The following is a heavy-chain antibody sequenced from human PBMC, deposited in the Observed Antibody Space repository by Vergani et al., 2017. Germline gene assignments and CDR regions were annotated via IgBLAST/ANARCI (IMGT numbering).Heavy chain of an antibody. CDR1: GGSISSGGYY. Sequence: QVQLQESGPGLVKPSQTLSLTCTVSGGSISSGGYYWSWIRQHPGKGLEWLGYIYYSGSTYYNPSLKSRVTISVDTSKNQFSLKLSAVTAAGTSVYYCARGMDEYGDYVEFRGVDIWGEGTMVTVSS. J-gene: IGHJ3*02. V-gene: IGHV4-31*03. D-gene: IGHD4-17*01. CDR3: ARGMDEYGDYVEFRGVDI. CDR2: IYYSGST.